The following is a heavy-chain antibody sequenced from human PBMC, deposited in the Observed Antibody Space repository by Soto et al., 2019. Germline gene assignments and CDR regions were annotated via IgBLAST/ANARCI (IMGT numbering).Heavy chain of an antibody. Sequence: QVQLVQSGAEVKKPGASVKVSCKASGYAFTSYSMHWVRQAPGQRLEWMGWINAGNGNTKYSQKFQGRVTITRDTSASTAYMELSSLRSEDTAVYYCARGLNVYYFDFWGQGTLVTVSS. CDR2: INAGNGNT. V-gene: IGHV1-3*01. CDR3: ARGLNVYYFDF. CDR1: GYAFTSYS. J-gene: IGHJ4*02. D-gene: IGHD3-16*01.